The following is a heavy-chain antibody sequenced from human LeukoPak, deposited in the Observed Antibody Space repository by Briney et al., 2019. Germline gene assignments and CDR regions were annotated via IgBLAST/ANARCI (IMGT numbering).Heavy chain of an antibody. V-gene: IGHV4-59*01. J-gene: IGHJ4*02. D-gene: IGHD6-19*01. CDR1: GGSISSYY. Sequence: KPSETLSLTCTVSGGSISSYYWSWSRQPPGKGLEWIGYIYYSGSANYNPSLKSRVTISVDTSKNQFSLKLSSVTAADTAVYYCVRSGGGSGGYWGQGTLVTVSS. CDR2: IYYSGSA. CDR3: VRSGGGSGGY.